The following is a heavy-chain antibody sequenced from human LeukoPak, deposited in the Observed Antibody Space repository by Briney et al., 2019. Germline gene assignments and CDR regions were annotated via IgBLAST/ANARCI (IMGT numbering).Heavy chain of an antibody. J-gene: IGHJ6*02. Sequence: ASVTVSCKASGYTFTSYGISWVRQAPGQGLEWMGWISAYNGNTNYAQKLQGRVTMTTDTSTSTAYMELRSLRSDDTAVYYCARSSSSWYPAYYYYGMDVWGQGTTVTVSS. D-gene: IGHD6-13*01. CDR2: ISAYNGNT. CDR1: GYTFTSYG. CDR3: ARSSSSWYPAYYYYGMDV. V-gene: IGHV1-18*01.